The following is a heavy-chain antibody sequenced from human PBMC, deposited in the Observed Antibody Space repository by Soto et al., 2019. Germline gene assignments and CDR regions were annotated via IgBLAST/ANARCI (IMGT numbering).Heavy chain of an antibody. CDR3: AGGASRWYPYVGDA. J-gene: IGHJ5*02. V-gene: IGHV1-69*01. CDR2: IIPYYNTL. Sequence: QAQVVQSGAEVRKPGSSVKLSCKASEGTFNSYAIAWVRQAPRQGLEWMGGIIPYYNTLNYAQKFQDRVTKTADDSTNTGYMELSSPRSDDTAGEFWAGGASRWYPYVGDAWGQGTLVTVSA. CDR1: EGTFNSYA. D-gene: IGHD2-15*01.